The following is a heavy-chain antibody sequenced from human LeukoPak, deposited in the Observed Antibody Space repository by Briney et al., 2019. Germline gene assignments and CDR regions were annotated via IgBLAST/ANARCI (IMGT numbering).Heavy chain of an antibody. CDR3: ARGPNSNWSGLDF. CDR1: GFYFSGHW. D-gene: IGHD6-6*01. V-gene: IGHV3-74*01. Sequence: GGSLRLSCTASGFYFSGHWMHWARQLPGKGLVWVSRISPTGSTTSYAVSVKGRFTVSRDNAKNTLYLQVNNLRAEDTAVYYCARGPNSNWSGLDFWGQGTLLTVSS. J-gene: IGHJ4*02. CDR2: ISPTGSTT.